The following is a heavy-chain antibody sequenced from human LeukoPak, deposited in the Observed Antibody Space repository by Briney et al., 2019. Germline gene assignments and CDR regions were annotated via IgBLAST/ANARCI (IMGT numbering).Heavy chain of an antibody. V-gene: IGHV1-2*02. CDR1: GYTFTGYY. D-gene: IGHD1-1*01. CDR2: INPNSGGT. CDR3: ARVEVLLSAFDI. J-gene: IGHJ3*02. Sequence: GASVKVSCKASGYTFTGYYMHWVRQAPGQGLEWMGWINPNSGGTNYAQKFQGRVTMTRDTSISTAYMELSRLRSDDTAVHYCARVEVLLSAFDIWGQGTMVTVSS.